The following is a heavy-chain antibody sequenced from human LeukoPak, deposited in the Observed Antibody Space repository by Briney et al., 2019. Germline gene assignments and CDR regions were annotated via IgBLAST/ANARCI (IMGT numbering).Heavy chain of an antibody. CDR3: AKTVAGYWYFDL. J-gene: IGHJ2*01. D-gene: IGHD6-19*01. CDR2: ISGSGGST. V-gene: IGHV3-23*01. Sequence: GGSLRLSCAASGLTFSSYAMSWVRQAPGKGLEWVSAISGSGGSTYYADSVKGRFTISRDNSKNTLYLQMNSLRAEDTAVYYCAKTVAGYWYFDLWGRGTLVTVSS. CDR1: GLTFSSYA.